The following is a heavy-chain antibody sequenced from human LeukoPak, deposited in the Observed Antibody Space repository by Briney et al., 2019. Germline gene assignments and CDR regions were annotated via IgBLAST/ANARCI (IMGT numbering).Heavy chain of an antibody. CDR3: AKKGYYDGSGYYMYYFDH. CDR2: IRSDSSYK. D-gene: IGHD3-22*01. Sequence: GGSLRLSCVASGFSFRNYGMHWVRQAPGKGLEWVTFIRSDSSYKYYADSVKGRFTISRDNSKNTLYLQMNSLRAEDTAVYYCAKKGYYDGSGYYMYYFDHWGQGTLVTVSS. V-gene: IGHV3-30*02. CDR1: GFSFRNYG. J-gene: IGHJ4*02.